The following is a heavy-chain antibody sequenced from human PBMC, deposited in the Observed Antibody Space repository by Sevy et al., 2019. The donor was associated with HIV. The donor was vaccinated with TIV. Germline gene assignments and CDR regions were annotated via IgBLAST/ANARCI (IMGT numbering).Heavy chain of an antibody. V-gene: IGHV3-23*01. J-gene: IGHJ6*02. CDR2: ISGSGGLT. CDR3: ARDRGYYYYGMDV. Sequence: GGSLRLSCAASGFTFIPYAMNWVRQAPGKGLEWVSGISGSGGLTYYADSVKGRFSISRDNSKNTLYLQMNSLRAEDTGVYYCARDRGYYYYGMDVWGQGTTVTVSS. CDR1: GFTFIPYA.